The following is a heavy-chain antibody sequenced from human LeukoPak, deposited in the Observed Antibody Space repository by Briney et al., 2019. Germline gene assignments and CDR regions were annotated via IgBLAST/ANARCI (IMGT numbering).Heavy chain of an antibody. Sequence: ASVKVSCKAYGYTITDYYLHWVRQAPGQGLEWMGWIIPNTGGTNYAQKFQDWVTMSSDTSISTAYMELSSLRSDDTAVYYCARGSPSYAQWHFDLWGRGTLVTVSS. CDR2: IIPNTGGT. CDR3: ARGSPSYAQWHFDL. CDR1: GYTITDYY. J-gene: IGHJ2*01. V-gene: IGHV1-2*04. D-gene: IGHD2/OR15-2a*01.